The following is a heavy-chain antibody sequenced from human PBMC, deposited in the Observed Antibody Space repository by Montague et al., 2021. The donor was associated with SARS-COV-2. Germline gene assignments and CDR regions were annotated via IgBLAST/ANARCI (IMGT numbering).Heavy chain of an antibody. Sequence: SLRLSCAASGFTFRSYAMSWVRQAPGKGLEWVSGITGSGGSTYYADSVKGRFTISRDNSKNTLYLQMNSLRAEDTAVYYCAKGYYYDTSGYLHPVDYWGQGTLVTVSS. V-gene: IGHV3-23*01. CDR2: ITGSGGST. D-gene: IGHD3-22*01. J-gene: IGHJ4*02. CDR3: AKGYYYDTSGYLHPVDY. CDR1: GFTFRSYA.